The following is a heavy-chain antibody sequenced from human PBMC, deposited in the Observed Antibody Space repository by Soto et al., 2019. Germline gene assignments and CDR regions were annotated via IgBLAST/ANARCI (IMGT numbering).Heavy chain of an antibody. J-gene: IGHJ4*02. Sequence: QVQLVESGGGVVQPGRSLRLSCAASGFTFSSYGMHWVRQAPGKGLEWVAVISYDGSNKYYADSVKGRFTISRDNSKNTLYLQMNSLRAEDTAVYYCAKYSGDSDYFDYWGQGTLVTVSS. CDR2: ISYDGSNK. CDR1: GFTFSSYG. V-gene: IGHV3-30*18. D-gene: IGHD4-17*01. CDR3: AKYSGDSDYFDY.